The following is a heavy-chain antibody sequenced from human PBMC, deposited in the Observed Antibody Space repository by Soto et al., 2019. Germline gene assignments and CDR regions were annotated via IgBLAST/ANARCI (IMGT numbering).Heavy chain of an antibody. Sequence: QLQLQESGPGLVKPSETLSLTCTVSGGSITSRTDYWGWIRQPPGKGLEWIGSIYYSGNAYYNPYLKSRVAVSVDKSKNQYYLKVPSVTATDTAVYYCARHKDTSSRYLLPDFWGQGTLVTVSS. J-gene: IGHJ4*02. CDR2: IYYSGNA. V-gene: IGHV4-39*01. CDR3: ARHKDTSSRYLLPDF. CDR1: GGSITSRTDY. D-gene: IGHD6-13*01.